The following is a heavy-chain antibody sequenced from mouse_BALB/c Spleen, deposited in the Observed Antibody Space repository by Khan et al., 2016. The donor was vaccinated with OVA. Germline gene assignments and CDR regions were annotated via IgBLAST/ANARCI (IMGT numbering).Heavy chain of an antibody. CDR3: SRPSYYGNPWFTY. D-gene: IGHD2-10*01. V-gene: IGHV5-9*02. Sequence: VELVESGGGLVRPGGSLKLSCAASGFAFSSYDMSWVRQTPEKRLEWVATISTSGSYTYYPDSAKGRFTISRDTARNTLYLQMNSLRSEDTALYYCSRPSYYGNPWFTYWGQGTLVTVSA. CDR1: GFAFSSYD. J-gene: IGHJ3*01. CDR2: ISTSGSYT.